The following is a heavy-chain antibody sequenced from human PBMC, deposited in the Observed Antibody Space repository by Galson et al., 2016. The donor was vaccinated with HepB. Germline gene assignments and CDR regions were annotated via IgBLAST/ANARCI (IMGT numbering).Heavy chain of an antibody. V-gene: IGHV4-4*02. J-gene: IGHJ5*02. CDR1: GASISDSNW. CDR3: ARAAMIPGARMVFDP. CDR2: IYHTGTS. D-gene: IGHD2-2*01. Sequence: ETLSLTCAVSGASISDSNWWTWVRHVPGKGLEWIGEIYHTGTSNNNPFLSSRFTLSVDKSRNQFSLNLTSVTAADTAVYYCARAAMIPGARMVFDPWGQGILVTVSS.